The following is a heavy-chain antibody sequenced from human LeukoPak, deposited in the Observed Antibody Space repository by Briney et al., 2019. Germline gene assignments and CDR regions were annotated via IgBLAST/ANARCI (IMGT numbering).Heavy chain of an antibody. V-gene: IGHV3-11*01. Sequence: PGGSLRLSCAASGFTFSDYYMSWIRQAPGKGLEWVSYISSSGSTIYYADSVKGRFTISRDNAKNSLYLQMNSLRAEDTAVYYCARRFNWNHNAFDIWGQGTMVTVSS. CDR3: ARRFNWNHNAFDI. J-gene: IGHJ3*02. CDR1: GFTFSDYY. CDR2: ISSSGSTI. D-gene: IGHD1-20*01.